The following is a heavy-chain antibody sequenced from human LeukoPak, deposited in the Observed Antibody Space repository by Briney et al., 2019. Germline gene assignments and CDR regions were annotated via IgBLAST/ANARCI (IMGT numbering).Heavy chain of an antibody. CDR3: AREGRYCSSTSCHDY. J-gene: IGHJ4*02. CDR2: ISWNSGSI. CDR1: GFTFDDYA. V-gene: IGHV3-9*01. D-gene: IGHD2-2*01. Sequence: GGSLRLSCAASGFTFDDYAMHWVRQAPGKGLEWVSGISWNSGSIGYADSVKGRFTISRDNSKNTLYLQMNSLRAEDTAVYYCAREGRYCSSTSCHDYWGQGTLVTVSS.